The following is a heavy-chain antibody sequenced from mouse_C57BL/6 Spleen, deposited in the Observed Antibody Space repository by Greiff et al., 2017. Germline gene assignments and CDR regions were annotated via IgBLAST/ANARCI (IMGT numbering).Heavy chain of an antibody. V-gene: IGHV1-5*01. J-gene: IGHJ2*01. CDR2: IDPGNSDT. CDR3: TRAGSNYVYFDY. CDR1: GYTFTSYW. Sequence: VQLQQSGTVLARPGASVKMSCKTSGYTFTSYWMHWVKQRPGQGLEWIGAIDPGNSDTSYTQKFKGKAKLTAVTSASTAYMELSSLTNEDSAYYYCTRAGSNYVYFDYWGRGTTLTVSS. D-gene: IGHD2-5*01.